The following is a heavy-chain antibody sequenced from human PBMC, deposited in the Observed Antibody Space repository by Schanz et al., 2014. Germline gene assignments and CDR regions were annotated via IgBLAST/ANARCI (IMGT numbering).Heavy chain of an antibody. CDR1: GGSINSYY. CDR2: IYYSGST. J-gene: IGHJ6*02. Sequence: QMQLQESGPGLVKPSETLSLTCTVSGGSINSYYWNWIRQSPGRGLEWIVYIYYSGSTYYNPSLKSRVTISVDTSKNQFSLKLSSVTAADTAVYYCARGGRTTYNYYYGMDVWGQGTTVTVSS. CDR3: ARGGRTTYNYYYGMDV. V-gene: IGHV4-59*12. D-gene: IGHD1-1*01.